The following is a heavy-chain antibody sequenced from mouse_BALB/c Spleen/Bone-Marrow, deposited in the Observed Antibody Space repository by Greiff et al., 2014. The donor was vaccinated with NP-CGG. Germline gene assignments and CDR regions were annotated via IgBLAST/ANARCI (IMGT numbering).Heavy chain of an antibody. Sequence: EVKLVESGPDLVKPSQSLSLTCTVTGYSITSGYSWHWIRQFPGNKLEWMGYIHYSGSTNYNPSLKSRISITRDTSKNQFFLQLNSVTTEDTATYYCATRGLDYYGSSYWYFDVWGAGTTATVSS. D-gene: IGHD1-1*01. V-gene: IGHV3-1*02. CDR2: IHYSGST. CDR3: ATRGLDYYGSSYWYFDV. J-gene: IGHJ1*01. CDR1: GYSITSGYS.